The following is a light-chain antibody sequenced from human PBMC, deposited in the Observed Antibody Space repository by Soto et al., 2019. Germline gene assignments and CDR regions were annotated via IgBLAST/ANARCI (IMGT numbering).Light chain of an antibody. CDR3: SSYTDSSTLGLYV. V-gene: IGLV2-14*01. J-gene: IGLJ1*01. CDR2: EVT. Sequence: QSVLTQPASVSGSPGQSITISCTGTISDIGGYEYVSWYQQHPGKAPRLMIYEVTYRPSGVSNRFSGSKSGSTASLTISGLQAEDEAGYYCSSYTDSSTLGLYVFGTGTKGTVL. CDR1: ISDIGGYEY.